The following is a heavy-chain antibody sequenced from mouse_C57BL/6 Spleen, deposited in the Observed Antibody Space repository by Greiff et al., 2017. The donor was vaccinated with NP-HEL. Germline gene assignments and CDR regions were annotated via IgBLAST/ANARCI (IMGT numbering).Heavy chain of an antibody. D-gene: IGHD2-3*01. V-gene: IGHV1-64*01. J-gene: IGHJ2*01. Sequence: QVQLQQPGAELVKPGASVKLSCKASGYTFTSYWMHWVKQRPGQGLEWIGMIHPNSGSTNYNEKFKSKATLTVDKSSSTAYMQLSSLTSEDSAVYYCARGDPDGYYGVDYWGQGTTLTVSS. CDR2: IHPNSGST. CDR3: ARGDPDGYYGVDY. CDR1: GYTFTSYW.